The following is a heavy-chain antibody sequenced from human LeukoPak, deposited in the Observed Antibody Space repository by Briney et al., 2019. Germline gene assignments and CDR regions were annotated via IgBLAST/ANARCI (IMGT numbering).Heavy chain of an antibody. Sequence: SETLSLTCTVSGGSIRSSSYYWGWIRQPPGKGLEWVGSIYYSGSTYYNPSLKSRVTISVDTSKNQFSLKLSSVTAADTAIYYCAQRRESGYLRDAFDIWGQGTMVTVSS. J-gene: IGHJ3*02. CDR1: GGSIRSSSYY. V-gene: IGHV4-39*07. CDR3: AQRRESGYLRDAFDI. CDR2: IYYSGST. D-gene: IGHD3-3*01.